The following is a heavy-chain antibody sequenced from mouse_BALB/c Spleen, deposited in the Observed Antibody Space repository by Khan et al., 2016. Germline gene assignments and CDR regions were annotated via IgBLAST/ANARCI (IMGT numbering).Heavy chain of an antibody. D-gene: IGHD1-1*02. CDR3: AKNDGSDASDY. Sequence: VPLEQSGPGLVQPSQSLSITCTVSGFSLTNYGMHWVRQSPGKGLEWLGVIWRGGSTDYNAAFMSRLLITHDNSTSPVFFKMNSLQADDTAIYYCAKNDGSDASDYWGQGTSVTVSS. J-gene: IGHJ4*01. CDR1: GFSLTNYG. V-gene: IGHV2-5*01. CDR2: IWRGGST.